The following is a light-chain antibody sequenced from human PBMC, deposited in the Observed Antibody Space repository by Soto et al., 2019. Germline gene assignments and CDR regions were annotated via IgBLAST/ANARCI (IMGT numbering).Light chain of an antibody. CDR3: QQYGSSHWT. CDR1: QSVSSSY. Sequence: EIVLTQSPGTLSLSPGERATLSCRASQSVSSSYLAWYQQKPGQAPRLLIYGASSRATGIPERFSGSGSGTDFTLTISRLEPEGFAVYYCQQYGSSHWTFGQGTKVEIK. V-gene: IGKV3-20*01. CDR2: GAS. J-gene: IGKJ1*01.